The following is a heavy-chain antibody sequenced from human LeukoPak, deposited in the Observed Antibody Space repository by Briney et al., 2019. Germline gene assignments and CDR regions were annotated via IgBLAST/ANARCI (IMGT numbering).Heavy chain of an antibody. J-gene: IGHJ3*02. CDR1: GGSISSGGYY. Sequence: SETLSLTCTVSGGSISSGGYYWSWIRQHPGKGLEWIGYIYYSGSTYHNPSLKSRVTISVDTSKNQFSLKLSSVTAADTAVYYCARAVVTASDAFDIWGQGTMVTVSS. V-gene: IGHV4-31*03. D-gene: IGHD2-21*02. CDR3: ARAVVTASDAFDI. CDR2: IYYSGST.